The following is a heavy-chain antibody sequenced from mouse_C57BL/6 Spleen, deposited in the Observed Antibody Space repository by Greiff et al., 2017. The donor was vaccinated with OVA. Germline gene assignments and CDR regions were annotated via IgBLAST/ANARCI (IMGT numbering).Heavy chain of an antibody. J-gene: IGHJ2*01. D-gene: IGHD2-3*01. Sequence: EVQLQESGPGLVKPSQSLSLTCSVTGYSITSGYYWNWIRQFPGNKLEWMGYISYDGSNNYNPSLKNRISITRDTSKNQFFLKLNSVTTEDTATYYCAKGGLLREFYWGQGTTLTVSS. CDR1: GYSITSGYY. CDR3: AKGGLLREFY. V-gene: IGHV3-6*01. CDR2: ISYDGSN.